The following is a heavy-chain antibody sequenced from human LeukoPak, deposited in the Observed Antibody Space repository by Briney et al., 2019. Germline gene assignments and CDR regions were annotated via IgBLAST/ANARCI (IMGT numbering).Heavy chain of an antibody. CDR3: ASFYCSGGSCYQYYYYYYMDV. Sequence: SETLSLTCTVSGGSISSSNYYWGWIRQPPGKVLEWIGSIHYSGTAYYNPSLKSRVTISVDTSKNQFSLKLSPVTAADTAVYYCASFYCSGGSCYQYYYYYYMDVWGKGTTVTISS. CDR2: IHYSGTA. J-gene: IGHJ6*03. D-gene: IGHD2-15*01. CDR1: GGSISSSNYY. V-gene: IGHV4-39*01.